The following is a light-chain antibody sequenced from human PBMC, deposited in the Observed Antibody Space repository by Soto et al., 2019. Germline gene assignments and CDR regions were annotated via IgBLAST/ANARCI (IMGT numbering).Light chain of an antibody. CDR1: QSVSSY. J-gene: IGKJ5*01. V-gene: IGKV3D-15*01. Sequence: EILLTQSPATLSLSPGERATLSCRASQSVSSYLAWYQQKPGQAPRLLIYGASTRATGIPDRFSGSGSGTDFTLTISSLQPDDFATYYCQQYNSYPITFGQGTRLEI. CDR3: QQYNSYPIT. CDR2: GAS.